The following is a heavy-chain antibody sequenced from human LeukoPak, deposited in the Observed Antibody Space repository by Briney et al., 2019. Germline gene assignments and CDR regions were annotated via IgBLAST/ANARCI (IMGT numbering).Heavy chain of an antibody. D-gene: IGHD5-24*01. CDR3: AKLKMTTIDY. CDR1: GFTFSDYY. CDR2: ISGTGSTI. V-gene: IGHV3-11*01. J-gene: IGHJ4*02. Sequence: GGSLRLSCAASGFTFSDYYMSWIRQAPGKGLEWASYISGTGSTIYYADSMKGRFTISRDSAKDSLYLQMNSLRAEDTAVYYCAKLKMTTIDYWGQGTLVTVSS.